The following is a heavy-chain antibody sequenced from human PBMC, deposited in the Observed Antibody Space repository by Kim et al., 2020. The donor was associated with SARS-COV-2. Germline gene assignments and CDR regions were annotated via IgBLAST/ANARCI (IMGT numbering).Heavy chain of an antibody. CDR3: ARNPERTGWFDP. Sequence: GYTQKFQGRITMTRDTSINTAYMELSGLTSEDTAVYYCARNPERTGWFDPWGPGTLVTVSS. V-gene: IGHV1-8*01. J-gene: IGHJ5*02.